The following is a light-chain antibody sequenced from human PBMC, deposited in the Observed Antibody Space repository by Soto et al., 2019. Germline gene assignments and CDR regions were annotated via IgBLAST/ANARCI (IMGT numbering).Light chain of an antibody. Sequence: DIQMTQSPSTLSASAGDRVTITCRASQSISSWLAWYQQKPGKAPKLLIYDASSLESGVPSRFSGCGSGTEFTLTISSLQPDDFATYYCQQYNSAWTFGQGTKVEIK. V-gene: IGKV1-5*01. CDR3: QQYNSAWT. CDR1: QSISSW. J-gene: IGKJ1*01. CDR2: DAS.